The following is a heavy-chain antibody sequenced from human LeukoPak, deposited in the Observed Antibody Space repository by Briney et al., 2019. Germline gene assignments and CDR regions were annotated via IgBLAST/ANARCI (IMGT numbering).Heavy chain of an antibody. J-gene: IGHJ4*02. CDR3: ARPEVATTYFDF. D-gene: IGHD5-12*01. CDR2: LTPIFGTA. CDR1: GGTFSTYE. Sequence: SVKVSCKVSGGTFSTYEINWVRQAPGQGLEWMGGLTPIFGTANNAQKFQGRVKITADESTSTGCMELSSLTSEDTAVYYCARPEVATTYFDFWGQGTLVTVSS. V-gene: IGHV1-69*01.